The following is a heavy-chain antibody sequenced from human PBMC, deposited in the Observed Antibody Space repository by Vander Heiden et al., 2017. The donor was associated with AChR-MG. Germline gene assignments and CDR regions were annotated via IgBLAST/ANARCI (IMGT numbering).Heavy chain of an antibody. J-gene: IGHJ4*02. CDR2: IYPSGGT. CDR3: ARDGTLDFFDS. Sequence: QVPLQASGPQLVKTSETLSLTCTVTGGPIKMYYWSWIRQSAGKGLEWIGRIYPSGGTTYNPYFKSRVTMSLDTSKSQFSLNLISVTPADSAVYYCARDGTLDFFDSWGQGTLVAVSS. V-gene: IGHV4-4*07. CDR1: GGPIKMYY.